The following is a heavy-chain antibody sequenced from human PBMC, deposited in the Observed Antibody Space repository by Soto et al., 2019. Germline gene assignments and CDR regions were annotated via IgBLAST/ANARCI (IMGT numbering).Heavy chain of an antibody. CDR3: ASSGYEEDAFDI. J-gene: IGHJ3*02. D-gene: IGHD5-12*01. Sequence: ASVKVSCKASAYTFTSYVISWVRQAPGQGLEWMGWINPNSGSTGYAQKFQGRVTMTRDTSISTAYMELSRLRSDDTAVYYCASSGYEEDAFDIWGQGTMVTVSS. CDR1: AYTFTSYV. V-gene: IGHV1-2*02. CDR2: INPNSGST.